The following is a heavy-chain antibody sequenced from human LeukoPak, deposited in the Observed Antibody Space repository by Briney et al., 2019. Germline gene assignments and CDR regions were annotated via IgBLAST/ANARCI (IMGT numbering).Heavy chain of an antibody. J-gene: IGHJ4*02. CDR3: ARNYDTTGEIDY. V-gene: IGHV1-2*02. D-gene: IGHD3-22*01. Sequence: GASVKVSCKASGYTLTGYYMHWVRQAPGQGLEWMGWINPNTGDTNYAQNFQGRVTMTRDTSISTAYMELRWLSSDDTAIYYCARNYDTTGEIDYWGQGTLVTVSS. CDR2: INPNTGDT. CDR1: GYTLTGYY.